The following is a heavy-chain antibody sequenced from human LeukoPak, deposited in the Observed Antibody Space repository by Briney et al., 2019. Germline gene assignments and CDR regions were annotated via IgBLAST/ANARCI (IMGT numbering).Heavy chain of an antibody. CDR2: IYYSGTT. J-gene: IGHJ4*02. D-gene: IGHD3-3*01. V-gene: IGHV4-39*01. Sequence: SETLSLTCTVSGGSISSSSYYWGWIRQPPGKGLEWIGSIYYSGTTYYNSSLKSRVTISVDTSKNQFSLKLSSVTAADTAVYYCASNDFWSGYYSGDWGQGTLVTVSS. CDR1: GGSISSSSYY. CDR3: ASNDFWSGYYSGD.